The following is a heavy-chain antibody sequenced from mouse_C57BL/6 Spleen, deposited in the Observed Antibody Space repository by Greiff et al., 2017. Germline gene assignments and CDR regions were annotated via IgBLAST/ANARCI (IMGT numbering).Heavy chain of an antibody. Sequence: QVQLQQPGAELVKPGASVKLSCKASGYTFTSYWMQWVKQRPGQGLEWIGEIDPSDSYTNYNQKFKGKATLTVDTSSSTAYMQLSRLTSEDSAVYYCARSNYYGSSYGLDYWGQGTTLTVSS. CDR1: GYTFTSYW. CDR2: IDPSDSYT. J-gene: IGHJ2*01. V-gene: IGHV1-50*01. D-gene: IGHD1-1*01. CDR3: ARSNYYGSSYGLDY.